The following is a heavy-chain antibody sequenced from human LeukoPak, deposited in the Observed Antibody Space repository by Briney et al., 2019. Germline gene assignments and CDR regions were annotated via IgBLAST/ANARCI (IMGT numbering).Heavy chain of an antibody. CDR3: ARDPAVVPTPSLIDY. V-gene: IGHV1-3*01. J-gene: IGHJ4*02. CDR2: INAGSGNT. CDR1: GYTFTSYA. Sequence: ASVKVSCKAPGYTFTSYAMHWVRQAPGQRLEWMGWINAGSGNTKYSQKFQGRVTITRDTSASTAYMELSSLRSEDTAVYYCARDPAVVPTPSLIDYWGQGTLVTVSS. D-gene: IGHD3-10*01.